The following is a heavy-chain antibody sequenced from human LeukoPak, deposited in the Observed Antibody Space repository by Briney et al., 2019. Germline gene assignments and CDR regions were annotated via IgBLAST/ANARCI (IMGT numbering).Heavy chain of an antibody. CDR2: IKQDGSEK. CDR3: AKSSSPMVVVVISDSYFDL. CDR1: GFTFSSYE. J-gene: IGHJ2*01. Sequence: HPGGSLRLSCAASGFTFSSYEMNWVRQAPGKGLEWVANIKQDGSEKYYVDSVKGRFTISRDNAKNSLYLQMNGLRLEDMALYYCAKSSSPMVVVVISDSYFDLWGRGTLVTVSS. V-gene: IGHV3-7*03. D-gene: IGHD3-22*01.